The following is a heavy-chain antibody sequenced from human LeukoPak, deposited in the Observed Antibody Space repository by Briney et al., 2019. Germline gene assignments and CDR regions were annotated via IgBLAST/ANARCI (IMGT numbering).Heavy chain of an antibody. CDR2: ISAYNGNT. D-gene: IGHD6-6*01. Sequence: ASVKVSCKASGYTFTSYGISWVRQAPGQGLEWMGWISAYNGNTNYAQKLQGRVTMTTDTSTSTAYMELRRLRSDDTAVYYCARAAEYTTDFVYWGQGTLVTVSS. V-gene: IGHV1-18*01. CDR1: GYTFTSYG. CDR3: ARAAEYTTDFVY. J-gene: IGHJ4*02.